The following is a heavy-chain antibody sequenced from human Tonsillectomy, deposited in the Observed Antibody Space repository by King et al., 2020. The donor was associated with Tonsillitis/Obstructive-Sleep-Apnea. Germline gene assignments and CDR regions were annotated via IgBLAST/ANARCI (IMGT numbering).Heavy chain of an antibody. D-gene: IGHD3-10*01. CDR1: GFTFSSYD. Sequence: VQLVESGGGLVQPGGSLRLSCAASGFTFSSYDMHWVRQATGKGLEWVSTINTTDDTFYPGSVKGRFTISREDAKNSLYLQMNSLRAGDTAVYYCTRGRPALVRGATYYYYYMDVWGKGTTVTVSS. CDR2: INTTDDT. J-gene: IGHJ6*03. V-gene: IGHV3-13*04. CDR3: TRGRPALVRGATYYYYYMDV.